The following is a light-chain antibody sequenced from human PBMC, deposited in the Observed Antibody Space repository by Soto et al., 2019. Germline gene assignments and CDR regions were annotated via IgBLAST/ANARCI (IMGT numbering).Light chain of an antibody. CDR1: QNVANY. CDR3: LQDHDYQWT. CDR2: ESS. J-gene: IGKJ2*02. V-gene: IGKV3-11*01. Sequence: EIVLTQSPATLSLSPGERATLSCRASQNVANYLDWYQQKPGQAPRLLIYESSNRATGIAARFSGSGSGTDFTLTISSLEPEDFAVYYCLQDHDYQWTFGQGTKLEIK.